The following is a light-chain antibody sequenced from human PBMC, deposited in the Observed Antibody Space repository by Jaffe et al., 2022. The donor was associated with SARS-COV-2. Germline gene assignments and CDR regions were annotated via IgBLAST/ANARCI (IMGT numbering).Light chain of an antibody. V-gene: IGKV4-1*01. Sequence: DIVMTQSPDSLAVSLGERATINCKSSQSLLYSSNNKNYLAWYQQKPGQPPKLLIYWASTRESGVPDRFSGRGSGTDFTLTISSLQAEDVAVYYCQQYYGTPYTFGQGTKLEIK. J-gene: IGKJ2*01. CDR3: QQYYGTPYT. CDR2: WAS. CDR1: QSLLYSSNNKNY.